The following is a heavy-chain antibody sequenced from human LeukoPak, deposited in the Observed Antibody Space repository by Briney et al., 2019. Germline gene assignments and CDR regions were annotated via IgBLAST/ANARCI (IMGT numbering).Heavy chain of an antibody. D-gene: IGHD4-17*01. V-gene: IGHV4-30-2*01. Sequence: SQTLSLTCAVSGGSISSGGYSWSWIRQPPGKGLEWIGYIYHSGSTYYNPSLESRVTISVGRSKNQFSLKLSSVTAADTAVYYCARGGLHDYGDYLDAFDIWGQGTMVTVSS. CDR3: ARGGLHDYGDYLDAFDI. CDR1: GGSISSGGYS. CDR2: IYHSGST. J-gene: IGHJ3*02.